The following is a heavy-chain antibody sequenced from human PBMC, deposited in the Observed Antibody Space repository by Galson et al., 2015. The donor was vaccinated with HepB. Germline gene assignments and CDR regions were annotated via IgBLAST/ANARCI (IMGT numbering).Heavy chain of an antibody. CDR2: IDPSDSYT. Sequence: QSGAEVKKPGESLRISCKGSGYSFTSYWISWVRQMPGKGLEWMGRIDPSDSYTNYSPSFQGHVTISADKSISTAYLQWSSLKASDTAMYYCARVYCYDSSGYYYDYWGQGTLVTVSS. D-gene: IGHD3-22*01. CDR1: GYSFTSYW. V-gene: IGHV5-10-1*01. CDR3: ARVYCYDSSGYYYDY. J-gene: IGHJ4*02.